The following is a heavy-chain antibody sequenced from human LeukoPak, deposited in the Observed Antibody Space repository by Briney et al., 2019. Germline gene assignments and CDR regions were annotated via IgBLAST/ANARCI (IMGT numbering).Heavy chain of an antibody. V-gene: IGHV1-46*02. CDR2: INRHGGST. Sequence: ASVKVSCKASGYTFNNYYMHWVRQAPGQGLEWMGIINRHGGSTSYAQKLQGRVTMTRDTSTSTVYMELSSLRSVDTAVYYCATFATVTHLIDYWGQGTLVTVSS. CDR1: GYTFNNYY. J-gene: IGHJ4*02. D-gene: IGHD4-17*01. CDR3: ATFATVTHLIDY.